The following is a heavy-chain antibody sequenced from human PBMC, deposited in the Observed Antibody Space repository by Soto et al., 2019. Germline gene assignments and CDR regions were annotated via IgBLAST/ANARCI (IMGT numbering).Heavy chain of an antibody. CDR2: INHSGST. D-gene: IGHD6-6*01. CDR3: ARDQGRAARSGPYYYYYYGMDV. V-gene: IGHV4-34*01. CDR1: GGSFSGYY. Sequence: PAETLSLTCAVYGGSFSGYYWSWIRQPPGKGLEWIGEINHSGSTNYNPSLKSRVTISVDTCKNQFSLKLSYVTAADTAVYYCARDQGRAARSGPYYYYYYGMDVWGQGTTVTVSS. J-gene: IGHJ6*02.